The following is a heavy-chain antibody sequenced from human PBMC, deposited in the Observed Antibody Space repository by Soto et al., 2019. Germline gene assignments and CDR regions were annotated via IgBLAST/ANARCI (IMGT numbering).Heavy chain of an antibody. J-gene: IGHJ6*02. V-gene: IGHV1-69*01. D-gene: IGHD6-13*01. CDR3: ARDRIAGSKYYYGMDG. CDR1: GGTFSSYA. CDR2: IIPIFGTE. Sequence: QVQLVQSGAEVKKPGSSVRVSCKASGGTFSSYAISWLRQAPGQGLEWMGGIIPIFGTENYAQKFQGRVTITADESTSTAYMELSSLRSEDTAVYYCARDRIAGSKYYYGMDGWGQGTTVTVSS.